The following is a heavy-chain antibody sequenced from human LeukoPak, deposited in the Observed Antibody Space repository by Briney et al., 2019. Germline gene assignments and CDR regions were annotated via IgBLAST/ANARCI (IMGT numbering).Heavy chain of an antibody. CDR1: GYTFIGYY. V-gene: IGHV1-2*02. J-gene: IGHJ4*02. CDR2: INPHSGGT. Sequence: ASVKVSCKASGYTFIGYYMHWVRQAPVQGLEWMGWINPHSGGTNSEQNFQGRVTMSRDTSISTVYMELSRLRSDDTALYYCAREGVIGDGYNFFDYWGQGTLVTVSS. CDR3: AREGVIGDGYNFFDY. D-gene: IGHD5-24*01.